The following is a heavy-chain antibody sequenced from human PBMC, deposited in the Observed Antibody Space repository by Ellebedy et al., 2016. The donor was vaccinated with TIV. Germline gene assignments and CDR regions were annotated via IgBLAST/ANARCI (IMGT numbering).Heavy chain of an antibody. CDR1: GYSFNSYW. CDR3: ARPYTTGWRGGGDF. CDR2: IYPGDSDT. V-gene: IGHV5-51*01. J-gene: IGHJ4*02. Sequence: PGGSLRLSCNGSGYSFNSYWIGRVRQRPGKGLEWMGVIYPGDSDTRYSPSFQGQVTISVDTSIGTAYLKWSSLKAAETGLYYCARPYTTGWRGGGDFWGQGTLVIVSS. D-gene: IGHD6-19*01.